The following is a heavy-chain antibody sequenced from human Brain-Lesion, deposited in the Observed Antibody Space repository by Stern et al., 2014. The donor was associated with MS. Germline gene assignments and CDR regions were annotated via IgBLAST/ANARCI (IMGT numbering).Heavy chain of an antibody. CDR1: GGTFGTYP. D-gene: IGHD5-18*01. Sequence: QVPLEESGPEVKKPGSSEQVSCKASGGTFGTYPITWLRQAPGQGLEWMGRINPIFGTPNYAQKFQGRVTITADRSTTTVYMKLSSLKSDDAAVYYCAKDGPALVTNWFDPWGRGTLVTVSS. J-gene: IGHJ5*02. V-gene: IGHV1-69*06. CDR3: AKDGPALVTNWFDP. CDR2: INPIFGTP.